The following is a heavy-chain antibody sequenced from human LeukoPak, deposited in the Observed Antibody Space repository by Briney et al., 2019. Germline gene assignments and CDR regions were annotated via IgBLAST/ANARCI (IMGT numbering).Heavy chain of an antibody. J-gene: IGHJ4*02. CDR1: GFTFSSYA. CDR2: ISGSGGST. D-gene: IGHD3-3*01. V-gene: IGHV3-23*01. CDR3: ARDAHYDFWSGYYSTWPLGY. Sequence: GGSLRLSCAASGFTFSSYAMSWVRQAPGKGLEWVSAISGSGGSTYYADSVKGRFTISRDNAKNSLYLQMNSLRAEDTAVYYCARDAHYDFWSGYYSTWPLGYWGQGTLVTVSS.